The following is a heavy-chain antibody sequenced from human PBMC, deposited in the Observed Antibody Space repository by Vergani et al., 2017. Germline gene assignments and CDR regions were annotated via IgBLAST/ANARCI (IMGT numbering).Heavy chain of an antibody. CDR3: ASIARAPTRRNPTPDY. Sequence: QVQLPEWGAGLLKTSETLSLTCVVSGGSFSDYYWSWIRQAPGMGLEWIGEVNHGGSTNYNPSLKSRVSISVDTSKNQFSLQLTSVTAADSALYFCASIARAPTRRNPTPDYWGQGILVTVSS. V-gene: IGHV4-34*01. J-gene: IGHJ4*02. D-gene: IGHD3-16*02. CDR2: VNHGGST. CDR1: GGSFSDYY.